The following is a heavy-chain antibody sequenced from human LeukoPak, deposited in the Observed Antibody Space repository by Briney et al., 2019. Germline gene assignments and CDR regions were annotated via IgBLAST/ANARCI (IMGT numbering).Heavy chain of an antibody. CDR3: FTFGGVIATNDY. J-gene: IGHJ4*02. Sequence: GGSLRLSCAASGFTFSGSAMHWVRQASGKGLDWVGRIRSKANSYATAYAASVKGRFTISRDDSKNTAYLQMNSLKTEDTAVYYCFTFGGVIATNDYWGQGTLVTVSS. D-gene: IGHD3-16*02. CDR2: IRSKANSYAT. CDR1: GFTFSGSA. V-gene: IGHV3-73*01.